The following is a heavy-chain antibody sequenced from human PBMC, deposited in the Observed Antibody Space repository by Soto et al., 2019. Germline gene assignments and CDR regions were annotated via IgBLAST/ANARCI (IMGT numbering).Heavy chain of an antibody. CDR3: ARRYYGSGIDY. CDR2: INAGNGNT. V-gene: IGHV1-3*01. CDR1: GYTFTSYA. J-gene: IGHJ4*02. Sequence: QVQLVQSGAEVKKPGASVKVSCKASGYTFTSYAMHWVRQAPGQRLEWMGWINAGNGNTKYSQKFQGXXTXTTXTSASTAYMELSSLRSEDTAVYYCARRYYGSGIDYWGQGTLVTVSS. D-gene: IGHD3-10*01.